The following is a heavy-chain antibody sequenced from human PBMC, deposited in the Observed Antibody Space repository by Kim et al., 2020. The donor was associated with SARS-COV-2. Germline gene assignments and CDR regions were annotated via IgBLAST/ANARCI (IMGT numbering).Heavy chain of an antibody. J-gene: IGHJ4*02. CDR2: INADSGGT. Sequence: ASVKVSCKSSGYTFSDYYMHWVRQAPGQGLEWMGRINADSGGTNYAQKFQGRVTLTRDTSNSTVYMALSSLRSDDTAVYFCARGMPERWLQLGDHWGQGT. V-gene: IGHV1-2*02. CDR3: ARGMPERWLQLGDH. CDR1: GYTFSDYY. D-gene: IGHD3-16*01.